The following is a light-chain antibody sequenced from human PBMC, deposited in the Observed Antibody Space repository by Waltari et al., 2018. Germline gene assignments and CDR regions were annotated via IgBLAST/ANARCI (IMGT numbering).Light chain of an antibody. Sequence: EVVMTQSPATLSVSPGERPTLSCRASQSVSSNLAWYQQKPGQAPRLLIYDASTRATGIPGRFSGSGSGTEFTLTISTMQSEDFAVYYCQQYNNWPLTFGQGTKVEIK. J-gene: IGKJ1*01. CDR3: QQYNNWPLT. CDR1: QSVSSN. CDR2: DAS. V-gene: IGKV3-15*01.